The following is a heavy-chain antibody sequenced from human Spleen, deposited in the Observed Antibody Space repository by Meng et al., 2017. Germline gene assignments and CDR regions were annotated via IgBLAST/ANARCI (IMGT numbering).Heavy chain of an antibody. Sequence: ERLGQSGAGVKTPGASVPVSCKSSGYSFTSYSMSWGRQAPGQGLEWMGWINPNSGGTNSAQKFQGRVTMTRDASISTAYMELSRLRSDDTAVYYCARDYRDYFDYWGQGTLVTVSS. CDR3: ARDYRDYFDY. V-gene: IGHV1-2*02. CDR2: INPNSGGT. D-gene: IGHD4-11*01. CDR1: GYSFTSYS. J-gene: IGHJ4*02.